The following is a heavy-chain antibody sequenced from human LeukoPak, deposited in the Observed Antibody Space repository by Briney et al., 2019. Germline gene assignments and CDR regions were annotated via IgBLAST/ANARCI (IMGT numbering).Heavy chain of an antibody. CDR1: GYSISSGYY. D-gene: IGHD4-17*01. J-gene: IGHJ4*02. V-gene: IGHV4-38-2*01. Sequence: SETLSLTCAVSGYSISSGYYWGWIRQPPGKGLEWIGSIYHSGSTYYNPSLKSRVTISVDTSKNQFSLKLSSVTAADTAVYYCARVEDGDYVFDYWGQGTLLTVSS. CDR2: IYHSGST. CDR3: ARVEDGDYVFDY.